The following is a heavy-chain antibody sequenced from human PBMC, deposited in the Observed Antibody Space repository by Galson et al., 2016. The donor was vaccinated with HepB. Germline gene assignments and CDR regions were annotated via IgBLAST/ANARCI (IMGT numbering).Heavy chain of an antibody. Sequence: CAISGDSVSSNAAAWSWIRQSPSRGLEWLGRTCYRSSWDNEYAVSVKGRISIDADTSKNQFSLQLNSVTPEDTAVYYCASSRDSSGWFLFDLWGQGILVTFSS. V-gene: IGHV6-1*01. J-gene: IGHJ4*02. CDR3: ASSRDSSGWFLFDL. CDR2: TCYRSSWDN. D-gene: IGHD6-19*01. CDR1: GDSVSSNAAA.